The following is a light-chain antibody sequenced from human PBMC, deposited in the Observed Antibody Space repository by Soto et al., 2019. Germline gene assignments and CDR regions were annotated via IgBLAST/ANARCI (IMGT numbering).Light chain of an antibody. CDR1: SSDVGGYNY. Sequence: QSALTQPASVSGSPGQSITISCTGTSSDVGGYNYVSWYQQHPGKDPKLMIYDVSNRPSGVSYRFSGSRSGNTASLPISGLQAEDEAGDYCSSYASSRTWVFGGGTQLPVL. J-gene: IGLJ3*02. CDR3: SSYASSRTWV. CDR2: DVS. V-gene: IGLV2-14*01.